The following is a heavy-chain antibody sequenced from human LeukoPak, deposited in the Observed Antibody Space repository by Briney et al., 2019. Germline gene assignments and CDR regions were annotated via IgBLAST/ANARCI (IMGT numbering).Heavy chain of an antibody. CDR3: ASENDY. V-gene: IGHV3-33*01. Sequence: GRSLRLSCAASGFTFSSYGMHWVRRAPGKGLEWVAVIWYDGSSKYYADSVKGRFTISRDNSKNTLYLQMNSLRAEDTAVYYCASENDYWGQGTLVTVSS. CDR2: IWYDGSSK. J-gene: IGHJ4*02. CDR1: GFTFSSYG.